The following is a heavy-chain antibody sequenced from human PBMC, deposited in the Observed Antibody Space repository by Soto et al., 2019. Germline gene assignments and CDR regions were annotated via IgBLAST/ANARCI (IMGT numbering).Heavy chain of an antibody. J-gene: IGHJ4*02. CDR2: IYYGGST. CDR3: AKNWNWGSLVH. Sequence: WETLSLTCTVSGGSISSYYGSWIRQSPGKGLEWIGFIYYGGSTNYNPSLKSRVTISVDTPKNQFSLKLSSVTAADTAVYYCAKNWNWGSLVHWGQGTLVTVSS. V-gene: IGHV4-59*08. CDR1: GGSISSYY. D-gene: IGHD7-27*01.